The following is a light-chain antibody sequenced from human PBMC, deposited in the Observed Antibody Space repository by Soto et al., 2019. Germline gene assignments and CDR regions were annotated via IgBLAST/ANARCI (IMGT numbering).Light chain of an antibody. CDR3: MIWNRSAVV. CDR1: SGNNGGTYR. CDR2: YKSDSDK. J-gene: IGLJ2*01. V-gene: IGLV5-45*03. Sequence: QPVLTQPSSLSASPGASASLTCTLRSGNNGGTYRIYWYQQKPGSPPQYLLRYKSDSDKQQGSGVPSRFSGSKDASANAGILLISGLQAEDEADYYCMIWNRSAVVFGGGTKLTVL.